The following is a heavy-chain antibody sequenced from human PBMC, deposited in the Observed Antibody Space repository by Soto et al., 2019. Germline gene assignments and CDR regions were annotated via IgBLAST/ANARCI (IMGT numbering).Heavy chain of an antibody. CDR2: IDPSDSYT. J-gene: IGHJ6*02. Sequence: PXESLKISCKGSGYSFTSYWISWVRQMPGKGLEWMGRIDPSDSYTNYSPSFQGHVTISADKSISTAYLQWSSLKASDTAMYYCARHRRRYFDVIGMDVWGQGTTVTVSS. V-gene: IGHV5-10-1*01. CDR1: GYSFTSYW. D-gene: IGHD3-9*01. CDR3: ARHRRRYFDVIGMDV.